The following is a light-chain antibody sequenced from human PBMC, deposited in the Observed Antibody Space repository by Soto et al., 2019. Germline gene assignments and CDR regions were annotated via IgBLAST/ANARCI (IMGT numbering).Light chain of an antibody. CDR1: SSNIGSNT. CDR3: AAWDDSLNGVV. CDR2: SNN. J-gene: IGLJ2*01. V-gene: IGLV1-44*01. Sequence: QSVLTQPPSASGTPGQRVTISCSGSSSNIGSNTVNWYQQLPGTAPKLLIYSNNQRPSWVPDRFSGSKSGTSASPAISGLQSEDEADYYCAAWDDSLNGVVFGGGTKLTVL.